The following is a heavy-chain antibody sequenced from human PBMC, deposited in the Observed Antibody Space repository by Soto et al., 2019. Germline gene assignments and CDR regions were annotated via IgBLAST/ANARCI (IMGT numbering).Heavy chain of an antibody. CDR1: GGTLNSNAYY. CDR2: IYFTGST. V-gene: IGHV4-61*08. J-gene: IGHJ4*02. Sequence: QVQLQESGPGLVKPSGTLSLTCSVSGGTLNSNAYYWTWLRQPPGKGLEWIGYIYFTGSTNYNPSLKSRVTISLDMSKNQFSLRLRSVSTSDTAVYYCARAHLVGYGHDPFDFWGQGTLVSVSS. CDR3: ARAHLVGYGHDPFDF. D-gene: IGHD5-12*01.